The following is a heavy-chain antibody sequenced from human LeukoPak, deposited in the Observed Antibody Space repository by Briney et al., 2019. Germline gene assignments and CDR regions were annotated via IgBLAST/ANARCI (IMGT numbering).Heavy chain of an antibody. J-gene: IGHJ3*02. D-gene: IGHD5-12*01. CDR1: GFTFSSYG. V-gene: IGHV3-33*01. Sequence: GGSLRLSCAASGFTFSSYGMHWVRQAPGKGLEWVAVIWYDGSNKYYADSVKGRFTISRDNSKNTLYLQMNSLRAEDTAVYYCARDTAPGGYNYESAFDIWGQGTMVTVSS. CDR2: IWYDGSNK. CDR3: ARDTAPGGYNYESAFDI.